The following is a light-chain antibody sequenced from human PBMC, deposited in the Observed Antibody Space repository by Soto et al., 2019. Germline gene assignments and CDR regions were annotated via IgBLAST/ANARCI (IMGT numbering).Light chain of an antibody. Sequence: QSALTQPASVSGSPGQSVTISCTGTSGDVGSYNLVSWNQQHPGKAPKLIIYEGTKRPSGVSNRFSGSKSGNTASLTISGLQAEDEADYYYCSYAHISSWDVVFGEGTKLTVL. J-gene: IGLJ2*01. CDR3: CSYAHISSWDVV. V-gene: IGLV2-23*01. CDR2: EGT. CDR1: SGDVGSYNL.